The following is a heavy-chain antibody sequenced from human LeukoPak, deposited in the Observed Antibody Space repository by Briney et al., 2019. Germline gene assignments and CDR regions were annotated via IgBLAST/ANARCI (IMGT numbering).Heavy chain of an antibody. Sequence: QPGGSLRLSCAASGNYWMHWIRQAPGKGLEWVAFIKGDGSAKKYVDSVKGRFTISRDNAKNSLFLQMNSLRAEDTAVYYCARDRGWIQHDIWGQGTMVTVSS. CDR3: ARDRGWIQHDI. D-gene: IGHD5-18*01. J-gene: IGHJ3*02. V-gene: IGHV3-7*01. CDR1: GNYW. CDR2: IKGDGSAK.